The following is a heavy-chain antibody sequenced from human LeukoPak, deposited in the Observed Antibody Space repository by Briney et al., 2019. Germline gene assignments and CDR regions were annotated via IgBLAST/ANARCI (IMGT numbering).Heavy chain of an antibody. D-gene: IGHD5-18*01. Sequence: SETLSLTCTISGGSISRWYWSWIRQPPGKGLEWIGYIYYSGSTNYKSSLKSRVTISVDTSKNQFSLKLSSVTAADTAVYYCARTTEGGYTYGYFYYYYMDVWGKGTTVTISS. CDR1: GGSISRWY. V-gene: IGHV4-59*01. J-gene: IGHJ6*03. CDR2: IYYSGST. CDR3: ARTTEGGYTYGYFYYYYMDV.